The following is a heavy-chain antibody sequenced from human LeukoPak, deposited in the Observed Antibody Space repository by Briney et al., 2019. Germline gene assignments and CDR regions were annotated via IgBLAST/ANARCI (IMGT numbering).Heavy chain of an antibody. J-gene: IGHJ3*02. D-gene: IGHD6-6*01. CDR1: GGTVTTYA. CDR2: IIPIFDTP. Sequence: SVKVSCKTSGGTVTTYAISWVRQAPGQGLEWMGGIIPIFDTPDHAQRFQGRVTITADGSTGTVYLELSSLRSEDTAVYYCARSHSSSSGHDAFNIWGQGTLVTVSS. V-gene: IGHV1-69*01. CDR3: ARSHSSSSGHDAFNI.